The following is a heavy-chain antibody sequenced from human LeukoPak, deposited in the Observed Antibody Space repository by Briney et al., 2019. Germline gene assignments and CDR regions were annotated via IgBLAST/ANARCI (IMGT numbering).Heavy chain of an antibody. D-gene: IGHD3-10*01. Sequence: GGSLRLSCAASGFTFSSYEMNWVRQAPGKGLEWVSYISSSGSTIYYADSVKGRFTISRDNSKNTLYLQMNSLRAEDTAVYYCARDSGRYYYYMDVWGKGTTVTISS. CDR3: ARDSGRYYYYMDV. J-gene: IGHJ6*03. V-gene: IGHV3-48*03. CDR2: ISSSGSTI. CDR1: GFTFSSYE.